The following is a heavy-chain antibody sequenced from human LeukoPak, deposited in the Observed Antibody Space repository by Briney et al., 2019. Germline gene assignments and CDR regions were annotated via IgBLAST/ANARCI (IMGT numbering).Heavy chain of an antibody. CDR3: AKVVWNVKAFDY. V-gene: IGHV3-53*01. D-gene: IGHD1-1*01. CDR1: GFTVSSNY. CDR2: IYSGGST. J-gene: IGHJ4*02. Sequence: GGSLRLSCAASGFTVSSNYMSWVRQAPGKGLEWVSVIYSGGSTYYADSVKGRFTISRDNPKNTLYLQMNSLRVEDTAVYYCAKVVWNVKAFDYWGQGTLVTVSS.